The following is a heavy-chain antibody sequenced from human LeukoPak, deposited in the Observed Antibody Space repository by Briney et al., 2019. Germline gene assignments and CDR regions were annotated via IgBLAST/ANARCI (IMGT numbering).Heavy chain of an antibody. V-gene: IGHV4-4*02. Sequence: SETLSLTCAVSGGSISSSNWWSWVRQPPGKGLEWIGEIYHSGSTNYNPSLKSRVTISVDTSKNQFSLKLSSVTAADTAVYYCARSVYYGSGSYYNYYSYGMDVWGQGTTVTVSS. D-gene: IGHD3-10*01. J-gene: IGHJ6*02. CDR1: GGSISSSNW. CDR2: IYHSGST. CDR3: ARSVYYGSGSYYNYYSYGMDV.